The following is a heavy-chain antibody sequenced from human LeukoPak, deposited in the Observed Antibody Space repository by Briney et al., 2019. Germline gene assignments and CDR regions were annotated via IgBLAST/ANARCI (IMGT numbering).Heavy chain of an antibody. Sequence: GGSLRLSSAASGVIISSYAISWVREAPGHGLGWVSTINGRGDNTSYADFVKGRFTISRDNCKSTVYLQTNSQRPEDTAVYYCAKDRVSPGFNWFDPWGQGTLVTVSS. V-gene: IGHV3-23*01. CDR1: GVIISSYA. J-gene: IGHJ5*02. CDR2: INGRGDNT. D-gene: IGHD2/OR15-2a*01. CDR3: AKDRVSPGFNWFDP.